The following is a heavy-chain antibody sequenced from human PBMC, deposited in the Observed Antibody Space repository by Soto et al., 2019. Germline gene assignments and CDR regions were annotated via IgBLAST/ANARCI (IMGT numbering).Heavy chain of an antibody. CDR3: ARDSAHDYIWGSYYWYFDL. Sequence: SETLSLTCTVSGGSISSGGYYWSWIRQHPGKGLEWIGYIYYSGSTYYNPSLKSRVTISVDTSKNQFSLKLSSVTAADTAVYYCARDSAHDYIWGSYYWYFDLWGRGTLVTVSS. J-gene: IGHJ2*01. D-gene: IGHD3-16*01. V-gene: IGHV4-31*03. CDR1: GGSISSGGYY. CDR2: IYYSGST.